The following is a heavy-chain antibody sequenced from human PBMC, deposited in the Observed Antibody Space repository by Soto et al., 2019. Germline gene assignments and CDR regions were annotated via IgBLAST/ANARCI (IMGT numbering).Heavy chain of an antibody. D-gene: IGHD6-13*01. CDR2: IIPIFGTA. V-gene: IGHV1-69*13. Sequence: GASVKVSCKASGGTFSSYAISWVRQAPGQGLEWMGGIIPIFGTANYAQKFQGRVTITADESTSTAYMELSSLRSEDTAVYYCARAPREYSSSWFHATVEYNWFDPWGQGTLVTVSS. CDR1: GGTFSSYA. CDR3: ARAPREYSSSWFHATVEYNWFDP. J-gene: IGHJ5*02.